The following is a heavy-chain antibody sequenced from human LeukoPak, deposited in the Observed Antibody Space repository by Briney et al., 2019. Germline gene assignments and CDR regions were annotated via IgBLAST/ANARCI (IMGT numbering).Heavy chain of an antibody. D-gene: IGHD1-20*01. J-gene: IGHJ4*02. CDR3: VKETSLTGAGDC. CDR1: GFTFDDYA. CDR2: INWNGGSI. V-gene: IGHV3-9*01. Sequence: PGGSLRLSCAGSGFTFDDYAMHWVRQAPGKGLEWVSGINWNGGSIGYADSVKGRFTISRDNARNSLFLQMNNLRADDTAVYFCVKETSLTGAGDCWGQGILVTVSS.